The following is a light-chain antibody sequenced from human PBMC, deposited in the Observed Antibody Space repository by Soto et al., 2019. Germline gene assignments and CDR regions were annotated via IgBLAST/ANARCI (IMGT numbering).Light chain of an antibody. CDR3: QQSYSTSWT. Sequence: EIQMTQSTSSLSASVGDRVTITCLASQSISSYLNWYQQKPGKAPKLLIYAASSLQSGVPSRFSGSGSGTDFTLTISSLQPEDFATYYCQQSYSTSWTFAQGTKVAIK. J-gene: IGKJ1*01. V-gene: IGKV1-39*01. CDR2: AAS. CDR1: QSISSY.